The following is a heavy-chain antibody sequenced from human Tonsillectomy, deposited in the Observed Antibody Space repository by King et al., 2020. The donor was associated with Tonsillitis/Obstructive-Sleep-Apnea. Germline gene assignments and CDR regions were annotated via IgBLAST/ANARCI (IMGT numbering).Heavy chain of an antibody. Sequence: QLVQSGGGLVQPGGSLRLSCAASGFTFSNYNMNWVRQAPGKGLEWVSYITSSSSTIYYADSVKGRFTISRDNAKNSLYLQMNSLRDEDTAVYYCARDPGAIFSVVHFDYWGQGTLVTVSS. CDR3: ARDPGAIFSVVHFDY. CDR1: GFTFSNYN. D-gene: IGHD3-3*01. J-gene: IGHJ4*02. CDR2: ITSSSSTI. V-gene: IGHV3-48*02.